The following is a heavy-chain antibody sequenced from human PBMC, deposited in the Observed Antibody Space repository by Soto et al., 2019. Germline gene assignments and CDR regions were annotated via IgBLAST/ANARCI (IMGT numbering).Heavy chain of an antibody. D-gene: IGHD6-19*01. J-gene: IGHJ3*02. CDR3: ARGVAGYSSGWYGTAFDI. CDR2: IIPIFGTA. CDR1: GGTFSSYA. Sequence: QVQLVQSGAEVKKPGSSVKVSCKASGGTFSSYAISWVRQAPGQGLEWMGGIIPIFGTANYAQKFQGRVRITADESTSTAYMELSSLRSEDTAVYYCARGVAGYSSGWYGTAFDIWGQGTMVTVSS. V-gene: IGHV1-69*01.